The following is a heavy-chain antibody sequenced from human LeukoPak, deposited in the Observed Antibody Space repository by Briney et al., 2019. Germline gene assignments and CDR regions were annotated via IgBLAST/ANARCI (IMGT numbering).Heavy chain of an antibody. V-gene: IGHV3-30*02. CDR3: AKAWDYYDSSGSPDY. CDR1: GFTFSSYG. CDR2: IRYDGSNK. Sequence: GGSLRLSCAASGFTFSSYGMHWVRQAPGKGLEWVTLIRYDGSNKYYADSVKGRFTISRDNSKNTLYLQMNSLRAEDTAVYYCAKAWDYYDSSGSPDYWGQGTLVTVSS. J-gene: IGHJ4*02. D-gene: IGHD3-22*01.